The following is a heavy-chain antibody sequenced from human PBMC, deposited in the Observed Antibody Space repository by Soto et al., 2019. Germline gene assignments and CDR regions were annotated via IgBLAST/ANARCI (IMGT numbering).Heavy chain of an antibody. Sequence: SETLSLTCTVSGGSISSYYWSWIRQPPGKGLEWIGYIYYSGSTNYNPSLKSRVTISVDTSKNQFSLKLSSVTAADTAVYYCARQWGDIVVVPAAWFDPWGQGTLVTVSS. CDR3: ARQWGDIVVVPAAWFDP. J-gene: IGHJ5*02. D-gene: IGHD2-2*01. V-gene: IGHV4-59*08. CDR1: GGSISSYY. CDR2: IYYSGST.